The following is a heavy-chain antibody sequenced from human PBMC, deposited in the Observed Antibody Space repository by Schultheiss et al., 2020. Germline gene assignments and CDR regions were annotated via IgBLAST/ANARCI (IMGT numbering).Heavy chain of an antibody. V-gene: IGHV3-30-3*01. Sequence: GGSLRLSCAASGFIFSSHAMHWVRQAPGKGLEWVASISSDGSKEKYADSVKGRFTISRDNSESTLYLQTNNLRTDDTAVYYCARDEYNYGHDAFDNWGHGTMVAVSS. D-gene: IGHD5-24*01. J-gene: IGHJ3*02. CDR3: ARDEYNYGHDAFDN. CDR2: ISSDGSKE. CDR1: GFIFSSHA.